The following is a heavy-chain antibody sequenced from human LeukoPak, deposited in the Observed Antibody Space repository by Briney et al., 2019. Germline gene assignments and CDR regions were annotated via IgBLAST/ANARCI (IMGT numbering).Heavy chain of an antibody. V-gene: IGHV1-46*01. D-gene: IGHD6-13*01. Sequence: ASVKVSCKASGYTFTTYYMHWVRQAPGQGLEWMGILNPSGGSTTYAQKFQGRLTLTRDTSTSTVYMDLSSLRSEDTAMYYCARGVLAAALIQSDAFDIWGQGTMVTVSS. CDR3: ARGVLAAALIQSDAFDI. J-gene: IGHJ3*02. CDR2: LNPSGGST. CDR1: GYTFTTYY.